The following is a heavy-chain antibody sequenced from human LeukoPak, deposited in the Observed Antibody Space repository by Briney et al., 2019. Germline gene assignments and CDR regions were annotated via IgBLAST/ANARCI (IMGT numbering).Heavy chain of an antibody. J-gene: IGHJ4*02. Sequence: SETLSLTCTVSGGSISSSSYYWGWIRQPPGKGLEWIGSIYYSGSTYYSPSLRSRVTISLDTSRNQFSLKLNSVTAADTAVYYCARVKVSVFGVVIIRHTLDYWGQGTLVTVSS. CDR3: ARVKVSVFGVVIIRHTLDY. CDR1: GGSISSSSYY. D-gene: IGHD3-3*01. CDR2: IYYSGST. V-gene: IGHV4-39*07.